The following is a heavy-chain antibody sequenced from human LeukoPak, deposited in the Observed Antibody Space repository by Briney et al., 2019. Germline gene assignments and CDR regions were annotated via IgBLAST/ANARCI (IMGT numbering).Heavy chain of an antibody. CDR2: ISYDGSNK. CDR3: AGDLAAAGYFDY. Sequence: GGSLRLSCAASGFTFSSYAMHWVRQAPGKGLEWVAIISYDGSNKYYADSVKGRFTISRDNSKNTLYLQMNSLRAEDTAVYSRAGDLAAAGYFDYWGQGTLVTVSS. CDR1: GFTFSSYA. J-gene: IGHJ4*02. D-gene: IGHD6-13*01. V-gene: IGHV3-30-3*01.